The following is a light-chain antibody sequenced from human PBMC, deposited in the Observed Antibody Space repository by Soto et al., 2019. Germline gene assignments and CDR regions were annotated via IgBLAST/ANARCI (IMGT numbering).Light chain of an antibody. CDR1: QSVSSSY. V-gene: IGKV3-20*01. CDR2: GAS. J-gene: IGKJ1*01. CDR3: QQYGSPRT. Sequence: EIVLTQSPGTLSLSPGERATLSCRASQSVSSSYLAWYQQKPGQAPRLLIYGASSRATGIPDRFSGSGSRTDFTLTISRLEPEDCAVYYCQQYGSPRTFGQGTKVEIK.